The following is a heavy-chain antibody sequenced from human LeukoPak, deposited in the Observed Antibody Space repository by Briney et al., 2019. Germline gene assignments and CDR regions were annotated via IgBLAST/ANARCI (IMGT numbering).Heavy chain of an antibody. CDR3: VGGIGWQPDY. J-gene: IGHJ4*02. CDR2: IRQDGREK. Sequence: GGSLRLSCAASPGITFSDYWMNWVRQAPGKGLEWVAIIRQDGREKLYLDSVKGRFTISRDNAKSSVYLQINSLRAEDTAVYYCVGGIGWQPDYWGQGTLVTDSS. D-gene: IGHD6-19*01. V-gene: IGHV3-7*03. CDR1: PGITFSDYW.